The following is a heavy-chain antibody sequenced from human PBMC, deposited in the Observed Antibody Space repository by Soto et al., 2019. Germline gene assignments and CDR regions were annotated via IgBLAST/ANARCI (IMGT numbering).Heavy chain of an antibody. CDR3: AREGIAARPDYYYYGMDV. D-gene: IGHD6-6*01. CDR1: GYSFTSYW. J-gene: IGHJ6*02. CDR2: IDPSDSYT. V-gene: IGHV5-10-1*01. Sequence: PGESLKISCKGSGYSFTSYWISWVRQMPGKGLEWMGRIDPSDSYTNYSPSFQGHVTISADKSISTAYLQWSSLKASDTAMYYCAREGIAARPDYYYYGMDVWGQGTTVTVSS.